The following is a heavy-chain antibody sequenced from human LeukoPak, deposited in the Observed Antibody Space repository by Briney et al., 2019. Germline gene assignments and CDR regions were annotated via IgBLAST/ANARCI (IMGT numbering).Heavy chain of an antibody. D-gene: IGHD6-13*01. Sequence: GRSLRLSCAASGFTLSSYGMHWVRQAPGKGLEWVAVIWYDGSNKYYADSVKGRFTISRDNSKNTLYLQMNSLRAEDTAVYYCARDPAAGTAGAFDIWGQGTMVTVSS. J-gene: IGHJ3*02. CDR1: GFTLSSYG. CDR3: ARDPAAGTAGAFDI. CDR2: IWYDGSNK. V-gene: IGHV3-33*01.